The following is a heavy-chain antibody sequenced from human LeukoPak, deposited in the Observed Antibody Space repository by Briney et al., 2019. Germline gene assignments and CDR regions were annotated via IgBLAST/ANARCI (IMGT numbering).Heavy chain of an antibody. CDR2: ISSSSSYM. CDR3: ARDYRRRGLLVITTSAGFDP. D-gene: IGHD3-22*01. CDR1: GFTFSSYS. Sequence: PEGSLRHSCAASGFTFSSYSMNWVRQAPGKGLEWVSSISSSSSYMYYADSVKGRFTISRDNAKNSLYLQMNSLRAEDTAVYYCARDYRRRGLLVITTSAGFDPSGQGTLVTVSS. J-gene: IGHJ5*02. V-gene: IGHV3-21*01.